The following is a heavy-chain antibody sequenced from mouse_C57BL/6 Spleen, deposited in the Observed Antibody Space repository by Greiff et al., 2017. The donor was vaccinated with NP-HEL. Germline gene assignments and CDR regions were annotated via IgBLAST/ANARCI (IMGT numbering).Heavy chain of an antibody. CDR1: GYTFTDYN. D-gene: IGHD2-4*01. CDR3: ARGGEDYGVAY. Sequence: EVQLQQSGPELVKPGASVKIPCKASGYTFTDYNMDWVKQSHGKSLEWIGDINPNNGGTIYNQKFKGKATLTVDKSSSTAYMELRSLTSGDTSVYYCARGGEDYGVAYWGQGTLVTVAA. CDR2: INPNNGGT. V-gene: IGHV1-18*01. J-gene: IGHJ3*01.